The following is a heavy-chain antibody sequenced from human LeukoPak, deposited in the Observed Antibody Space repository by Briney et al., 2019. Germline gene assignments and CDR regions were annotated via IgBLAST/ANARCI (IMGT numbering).Heavy chain of an antibody. J-gene: IGHJ4*02. D-gene: IGHD3-22*01. Sequence: SETLSLTCSVSGASISGYYWTWVRQPADKGLEWIGRLYSDGTTYYNPSLKSRVTMSVDTSTNQFSLKLRSVTVADTAVYYCARDSSGTTKRHYFDYWGQGALVTVSS. V-gene: IGHV4-4*07. CDR3: ARDSSGTTKRHYFDY. CDR1: GASISGYY. CDR2: LYSDGTT.